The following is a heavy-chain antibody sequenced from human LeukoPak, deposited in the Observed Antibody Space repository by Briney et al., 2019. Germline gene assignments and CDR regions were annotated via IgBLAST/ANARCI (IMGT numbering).Heavy chain of an antibody. CDR3: ARDVRGYSYGSDY. D-gene: IGHD5-18*01. Sequence: PGGSLRLSCAASGFTFSSYSMNWVRQAPGKGLEWVSSISSSSSYMYYADSVKGRFTISRDNAKNSLYLQMNSLRAEDTAVYYCARDVRGYSYGSDYWGQGTLVTVSS. CDR1: GFTFSSYS. J-gene: IGHJ4*02. V-gene: IGHV3-21*01. CDR2: ISSSSSYM.